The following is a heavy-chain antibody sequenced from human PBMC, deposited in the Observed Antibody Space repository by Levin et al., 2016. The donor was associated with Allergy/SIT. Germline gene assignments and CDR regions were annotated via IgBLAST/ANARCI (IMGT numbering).Heavy chain of an antibody. CDR1: GGSISSGGYY. J-gene: IGHJ4*02. CDR2: IYYSGST. CDR3: ARGGISTTTRLDY. Sequence: SETLSLTCTVSGGSISSGGYYWSWIRQHPGKGLEWIGYIYYSGSTYYNPSLKSRVTISVDTSKNQLSLKLSSVTAADRAVYYCARGGISTTTRLDYWGQGTLVTVSS. V-gene: IGHV4-31*03. D-gene: IGHD1-7*01.